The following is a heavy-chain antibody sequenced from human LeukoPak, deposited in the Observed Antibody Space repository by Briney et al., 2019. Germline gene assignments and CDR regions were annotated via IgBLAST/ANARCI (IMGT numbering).Heavy chain of an antibody. CDR1: GGSTSSYY. CDR2: IYSTGGT. V-gene: IGHV4-4*07. D-gene: IGHD4/OR15-4a*01. CDR3: ARAKDNYRGNDAFDI. Sequence: KPSETLSLTCTVSGGSTSSYYWSWIRQPAGKGLEWIGRIYSTGGTNYNPSLKSRVTMSVDTSKSQFSLKLTSVTAADTAVYYCARAKDNYRGNDAFDIWGQGTVVTVSS. J-gene: IGHJ3*02.